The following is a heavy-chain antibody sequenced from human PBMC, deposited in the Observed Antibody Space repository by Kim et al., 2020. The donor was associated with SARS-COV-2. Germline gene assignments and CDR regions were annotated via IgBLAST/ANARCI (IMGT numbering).Heavy chain of an antibody. J-gene: IGHJ5*02. D-gene: IGHD2-8*01. CDR3: AKHPGLGRMVYALGFWFDP. CDR2: ISGSGGST. CDR1: GFTFSSYA. Sequence: GGSLRLSCAASGFTFSSYAMSWVRQAPGKGLEWVSAISGSGGSTYYADSVKGRFTISRDNSKNTLYLQMNSLRAEDTAVYYCAKHPGLGRMVYALGFWFDPWGQGTLVTVSS. V-gene: IGHV3-23*01.